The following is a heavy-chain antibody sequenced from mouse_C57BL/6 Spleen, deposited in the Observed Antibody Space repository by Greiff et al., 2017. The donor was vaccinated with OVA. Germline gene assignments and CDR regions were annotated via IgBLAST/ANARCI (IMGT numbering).Heavy chain of an antibody. V-gene: IGHV1-82*01. CDR2: IYPGDGDT. CDR1: GYAFSSSW. J-gene: IGHJ4*01. D-gene: IGHD4-1*01. Sequence: QVQLQQSGPELVKPGASVKISCKASGYAFSSSWMNWVKQRPGKGLEWIGRIYPGDGDTNYNGKFKGKATLTADKSSSTAYMQLSSLTSEDSAVYFCARWGTGTDAMDYGGQGTSVTVSS. CDR3: ARWGTGTDAMDY.